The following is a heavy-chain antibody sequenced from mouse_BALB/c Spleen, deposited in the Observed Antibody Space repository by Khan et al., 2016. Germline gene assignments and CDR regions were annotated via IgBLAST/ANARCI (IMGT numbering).Heavy chain of an antibody. V-gene: IGHV14-3*02. CDR3: ARGDPYYAMDY. J-gene: IGHJ4*01. CDR2: IDPANGNT. CDR1: GFNIKDTY. Sequence: FQLVQSGAELVKPGASVKLSCTASGFNIKDTYMHWVKQRPEQGLEWIGRIDPANGNTKYDPKFQGKATITADTSSNTAYLQLSSLTSEDTAVYYCARGDPYYAMDYWGQGTSVTVSS. D-gene: IGHD3-3*01.